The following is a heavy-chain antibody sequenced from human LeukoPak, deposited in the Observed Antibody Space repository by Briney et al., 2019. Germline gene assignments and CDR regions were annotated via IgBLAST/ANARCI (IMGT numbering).Heavy chain of an antibody. CDR1: GGSISSSSYY. J-gene: IGHJ3*02. CDR2: IYYSGST. Sequence: TSGTLSLTCTVSGGSISSSSYYWGWIRQPPGKGLEWIGSIYYSGSTYYNPSLKSRVTISVDTSKNQFSLKLSSVTAADTAVYYCASTSPIDAFDIWGLGTMVTVSS. D-gene: IGHD1-26*01. CDR3: ASTSPIDAFDI. V-gene: IGHV4-39*01.